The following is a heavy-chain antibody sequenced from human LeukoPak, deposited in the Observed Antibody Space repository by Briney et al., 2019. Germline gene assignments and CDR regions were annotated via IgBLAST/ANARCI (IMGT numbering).Heavy chain of an antibody. CDR1: GASFGTNY. J-gene: IGHJ4*02. V-gene: IGHV4-59*01. CDR3: AKGHGSGTFYRGLFDS. CDR2: IYYSGGT. D-gene: IGHD3-10*01. Sequence: SETLSLTCSVSGASFGTNYWSWIRQAPGKGLEWIGYIYYSGGTNDNPSLTGRVTISADTSKNQFSLNLRSVTAADTADYYCAKGHGSGTFYRGLFDSWGQGIPVTVSS.